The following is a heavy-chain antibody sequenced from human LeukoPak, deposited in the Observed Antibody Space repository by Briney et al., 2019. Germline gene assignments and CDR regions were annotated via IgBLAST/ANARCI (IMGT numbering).Heavy chain of an antibody. V-gene: IGHV3-23*01. CDR3: AKDRRSSGWSYFDY. Sequence: GGSLRLSRAASGFTFSSYAMSWVRQAPGKGLEWVSVISSSGGSTYYADSVKGRFTISRDNSKNTLLLQMNSLRAEDTAVYYCAKDRRSSGWSYFDYWGQGTLVTVSS. CDR2: ISSSGGST. D-gene: IGHD6-19*01. J-gene: IGHJ4*02. CDR1: GFTFSSYA.